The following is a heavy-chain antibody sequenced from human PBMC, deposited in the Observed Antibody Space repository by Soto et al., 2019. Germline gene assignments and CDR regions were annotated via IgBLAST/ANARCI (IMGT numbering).Heavy chain of an antibody. D-gene: IGHD3-22*01. V-gene: IGHV4-61*01. CDR3: ARVSYFSDSFGYFLYD. Sequence: PSETIYLTCTVYGASVSSGSYYWSWIRQPPGKGLEWIAYIYYSGSTNYNPSLKSRVTISVDTSKNQCSLKLSSVTAADTAVYYCARVSYFSDSFGYFLYDRGKGTRVTVSS. CDR2: IYYSGST. CDR1: GASVSSGSYY. J-gene: IGHJ4*02.